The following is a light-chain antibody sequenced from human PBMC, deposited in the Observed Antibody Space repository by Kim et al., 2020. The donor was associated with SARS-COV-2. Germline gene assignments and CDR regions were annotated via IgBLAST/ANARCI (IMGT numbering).Light chain of an antibody. Sequence: PGGTVTLPCATSTEPVTSDRYPSWVQQRPGQAPRTLIYDTSKKHSWTPARFSGSLLGDRAALTLSGAQPEDEAGYYCLLYYSGDRVFGRGTQLTVL. J-gene: IGLJ3*02. CDR3: LLYYSGDRV. CDR1: TEPVTSDRY. V-gene: IGLV7-46*01. CDR2: DTS.